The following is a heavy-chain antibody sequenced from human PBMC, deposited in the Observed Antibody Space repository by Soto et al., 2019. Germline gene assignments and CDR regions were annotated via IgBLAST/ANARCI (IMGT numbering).Heavy chain of an antibody. J-gene: IGHJ4*02. CDR2: VYNSGST. CDR3: ARYRREAVTGYTLDN. V-gene: IGHV4-59*01. CDR1: GGSISSNY. Sequence: SETLSLTCTVSGGSISSNYWTWIRQPPGKGLEWIGYVYNSGSTNYNPSLKSRVTISGDTSKSQFSLKVNSMTAADTAVYYCARYRREAVTGYTLDNWGQGILVTVSS. D-gene: IGHD4-4*01.